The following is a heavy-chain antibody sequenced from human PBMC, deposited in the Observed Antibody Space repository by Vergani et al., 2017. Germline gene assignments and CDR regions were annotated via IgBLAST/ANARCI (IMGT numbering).Heavy chain of an antibody. Sequence: QVQLQESGPGLVKPSQTLSLTCTVSGGSISSGSYYWSWIRQPAGKGLEWIGRVYNSVSSNYNPSLKSRVTISVDTSKNQFSLKLSSENAADTAVYYCARGTGTTEVNYWGQGTLVTVSS. CDR2: VYNSVSS. CDR3: ARGTGTTEVNY. D-gene: IGHD1-7*01. J-gene: IGHJ4*02. V-gene: IGHV4-61*02. CDR1: GGSISSGSYY.